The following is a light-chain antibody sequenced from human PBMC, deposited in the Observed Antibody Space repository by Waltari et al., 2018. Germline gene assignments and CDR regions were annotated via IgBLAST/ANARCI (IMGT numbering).Light chain of an antibody. CDR3: LQDYKYPRT. Sequence: AIQMTQSPSYLSASVGDRVTISCRASTGIGNVLGWYQQKPGPAPKLPIYAASTLHRGVPSRFSGSGSGTDFTLTISSLQPEDFATYYCLQDYKYPRTFGQGTKVEIK. J-gene: IGKJ1*01. CDR2: AAS. V-gene: IGKV1-6*02. CDR1: TGIGNV.